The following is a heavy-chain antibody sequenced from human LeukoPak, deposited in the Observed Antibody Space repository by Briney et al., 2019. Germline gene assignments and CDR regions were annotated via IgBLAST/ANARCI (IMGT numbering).Heavy chain of an antibody. CDR2: ISWNGGNT. D-gene: IGHD4-17*01. V-gene: IGHV3-20*04. Sequence: GGSLRLSCSASGFPFGDYGMSWVRQAPGKGLEWVSGISWNGGNTDYAASVKGRFAVSRDNARNSLYLQMNRLRAEDTALYFCAKAQRPELDYGDYLSFDYWGQGTLVTVSS. CDR1: GFPFGDYG. CDR3: AKAQRPELDYGDYLSFDY. J-gene: IGHJ4*02.